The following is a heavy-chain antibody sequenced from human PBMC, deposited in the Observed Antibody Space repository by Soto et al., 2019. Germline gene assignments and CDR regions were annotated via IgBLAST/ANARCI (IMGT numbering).Heavy chain of an antibody. CDR1: GGTFSSYT. D-gene: IGHD3-16*01. J-gene: IGHJ4*02. CDR3: ARDRGTKGSDY. CDR2: IIPILGIA. Sequence: QVQLVQSGAEVKKPGSSVKVSCKASGGTFSSYTISWVRQAPGQGLEWMGRIIPILGIANYAQKFQGRVTITAEKSTSTAYMELSSLRSEDTAVYYCARDRGTKGSDYWGQGTLVTVSS. V-gene: IGHV1-69*02.